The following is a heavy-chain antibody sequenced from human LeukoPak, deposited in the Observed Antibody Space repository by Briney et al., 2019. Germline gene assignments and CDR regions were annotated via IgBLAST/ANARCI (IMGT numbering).Heavy chain of an antibody. V-gene: IGHV1-18*01. D-gene: IGHD3-10*01. CDR1: GYTFTSYG. J-gene: IGHJ2*01. CDR2: ISAYNGNT. Sequence: GASVTVSCKASGYTFTSYGISWVRQAPGQGLEWMGWISAYNGNTNYAQKLQGRVTMTTDTSTSTAYMELRSLRSDDTAVYYCARPGVLLWFGELSLDWYFDLWGRGTLVTVSS. CDR3: ARPGVLLWFGELSLDWYFDL.